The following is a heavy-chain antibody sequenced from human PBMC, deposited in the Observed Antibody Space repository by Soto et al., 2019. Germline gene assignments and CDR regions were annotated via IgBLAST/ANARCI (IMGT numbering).Heavy chain of an antibody. CDR3: ARDLLAAYSHSGMIDY. V-gene: IGHV3-33*01. D-gene: IGHD3-10*01. Sequence: GGSLRLSCAASGFTFSSYGMHWVRQAPGKGLEWVAVIWYDGSNKYYADSVKGRSTISRDNSKDTVYLQMSSLTGNDTAVYYCARDLLAAYSHSGMIDYWGQGSLVTVSS. CDR1: GFTFSSYG. J-gene: IGHJ4*02. CDR2: IWYDGSNK.